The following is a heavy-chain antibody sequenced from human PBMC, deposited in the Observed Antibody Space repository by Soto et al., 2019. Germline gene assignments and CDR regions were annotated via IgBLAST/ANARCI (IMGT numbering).Heavy chain of an antibody. CDR2: ISGSGGST. J-gene: IGHJ4*02. CDR1: GFTFSSYA. D-gene: IGHD5-12*01. V-gene: IGHV3-23*01. Sequence: PRLSCAASGFTFSSYAMSWVRQAPGKGLEWVSAISGSGGSTYYADSVKGRFTISRDNSKNTLYLQMNSLRAEDTAVYYCAKAHSGDGYNYGFDYWGQGTLVTVSS. CDR3: AKAHSGDGYNYGFDY.